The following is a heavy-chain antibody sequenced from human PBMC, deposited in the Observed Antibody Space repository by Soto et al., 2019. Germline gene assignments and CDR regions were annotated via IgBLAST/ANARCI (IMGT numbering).Heavy chain of an antibody. J-gene: IGHJ4*02. CDR3: ARAEPGIDY. Sequence: QITLKESGPTLVKPTQTLTLTCTFSGFSLSTSGVGVGWIRQPPGKALEWLALIYWDDDKRYSPSLKSRLTITKDSSNNHVVLTMTTMDPVDTATYFCARAEPGIDYWGQGTLVTVSS. CDR1: GFSLSTSGVG. V-gene: IGHV2-5*02. CDR2: IYWDDDK. D-gene: IGHD7-27*01.